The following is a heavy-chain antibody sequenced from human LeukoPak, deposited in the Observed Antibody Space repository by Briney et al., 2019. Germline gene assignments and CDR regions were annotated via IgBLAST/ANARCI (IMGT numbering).Heavy chain of an antibody. CDR1: GGSISSDDYY. Sequence: SETLSLTCTVSGGSISSDDYYWSWIRQHPGRGLEWIGYIYSSGSSYYNPSLHSRVTISLDTSQNQFSLTLSSVTAADTAVYYCARDLGTIATRPFDYWGQGALVTVSS. D-gene: IGHD6-6*01. V-gene: IGHV4-31*03. CDR3: ARDLGTIATRPFDY. CDR2: IYSSGSS. J-gene: IGHJ4*02.